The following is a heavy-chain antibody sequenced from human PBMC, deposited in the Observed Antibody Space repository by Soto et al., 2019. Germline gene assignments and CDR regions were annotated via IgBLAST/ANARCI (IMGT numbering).Heavy chain of an antibody. CDR2: IYYSGST. Sequence: PSETLSLTCTVSGGSISSYYWSWIRQPPGKGLEWIGYIYYSGSTNYNPSLKSRVTISVDTSKNQFSLKLSSVTAADTAVYYCARLYSSSSLFDYWGQGTLVTVSS. J-gene: IGHJ4*02. CDR1: GGSISSYY. D-gene: IGHD6-6*01. V-gene: IGHV4-59*01. CDR3: ARLYSSSSLFDY.